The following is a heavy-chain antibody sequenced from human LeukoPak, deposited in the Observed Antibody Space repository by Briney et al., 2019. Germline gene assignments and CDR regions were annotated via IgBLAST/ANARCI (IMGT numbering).Heavy chain of an antibody. Sequence: ASVKVSCKASQYTFTDYAVHWVRQAPGQRLEWMGWIDAGNGKTKYSQSFQGRVTMASDTSTNTVYMDLSSLRSEDTAVYYCAREGVKSYSDSSGYHFDLWGQGTLVTVSS. CDR3: AREGVKSYSDSSGYHFDL. D-gene: IGHD3-22*01. CDR1: QYTFTDYA. J-gene: IGHJ4*02. CDR2: IDAGNGKT. V-gene: IGHV1-3*01.